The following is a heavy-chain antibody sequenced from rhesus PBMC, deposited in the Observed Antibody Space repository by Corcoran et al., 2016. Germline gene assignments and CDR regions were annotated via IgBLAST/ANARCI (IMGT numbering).Heavy chain of an antibody. Sequence: QVQLQESGPGVVKPSETLSLTCAVSGGSIRDSYRWSWVRQPPGKGLEWIGYIYGSSTSTNYNASLQSRVTISKDTSKNQFFLKLSSVTAADTAVYYCARQNNWNYVGYFDYWGQGVLVTVSS. CDR3: ARQNNWNYVGYFDY. V-gene: IGHV4S10*01. D-gene: IGHD1-26*01. CDR2: IYGSSTST. J-gene: IGHJ4*01. CDR1: GGSIRDSYR.